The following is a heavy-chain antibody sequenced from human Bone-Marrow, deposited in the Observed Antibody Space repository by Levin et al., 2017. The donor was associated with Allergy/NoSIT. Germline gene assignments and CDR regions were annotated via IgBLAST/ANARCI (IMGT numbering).Heavy chain of an antibody. J-gene: IGHJ3*02. CDR2: INYSGST. D-gene: IGHD5-12*01. V-gene: IGHV4-34*01. CDR3: ARANVGYGWAFDI. CDR1: GGSFSGYS. Sequence: SETLSLTCAVYGGSFSGYSWSWVRQVPGTGLEWIGEINYSGSTNYNPSLKSRVTISVDTSKNQFEGTLTSVTAGETAAYFCARANVGYGWAFDIWGQGTVVTVSS.